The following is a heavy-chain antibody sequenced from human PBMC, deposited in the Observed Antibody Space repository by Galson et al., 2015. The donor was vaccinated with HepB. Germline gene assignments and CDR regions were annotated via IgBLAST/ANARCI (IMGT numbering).Heavy chain of an antibody. CDR2: IIPIFGTA. Sequence: FSSYAISWVRQAPGQGLEWMGGIIPIFGTANYAQKFQGRVTITRDTSASTAYMELSSLRSEDTAVYYCARAPARAYSSSWYVWFDPWGQGTLVTVSS. D-gene: IGHD6-13*01. CDR1: FSSYA. V-gene: IGHV1-69*05. CDR3: ARAPARAYSSSWYVWFDP. J-gene: IGHJ5*02.